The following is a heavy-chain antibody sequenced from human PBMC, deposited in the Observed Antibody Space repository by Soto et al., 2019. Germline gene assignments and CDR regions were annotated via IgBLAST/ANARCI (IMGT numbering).Heavy chain of an antibody. D-gene: IGHD6-19*01. J-gene: IGHJ4*02. Sequence: EVQLVESGGGLVKPGGSLRLSCAASGFTFSNACMNWVRQAPGKGLEWVVRIKSKTDGGTTDYAAPVTGRFTISRDDSKHTLYMQMNSLKAEDTAVYYSTTDPDTPWLGLIDYWGQGTLVTVSS. CDR1: GFTFSNAC. CDR3: TTDPDTPWLGLIDY. CDR2: IKSKTDGGTT. V-gene: IGHV3-15*07.